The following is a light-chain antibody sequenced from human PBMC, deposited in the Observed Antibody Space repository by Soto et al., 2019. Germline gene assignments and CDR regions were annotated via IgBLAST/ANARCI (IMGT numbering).Light chain of an antibody. CDR2: EVS. V-gene: IGLV2-8*01. Sequence: QSVLPQPPSSSGSPGQSVTISCTGTSSAFGGYNYVSWYQQHPGKAPKLMIFEVSKRPSGVPDRFSGSKSGNTASLTVSWLQAEDEADYYCSSYAGSNNFEVVFGGGTKVTVL. CDR1: SSAFGGYNY. J-gene: IGLJ2*01. CDR3: SSYAGSNNFEVV.